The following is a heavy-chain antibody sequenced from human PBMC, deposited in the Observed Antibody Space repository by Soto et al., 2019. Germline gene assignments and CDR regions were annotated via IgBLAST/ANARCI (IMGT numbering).Heavy chain of an antibody. CDR1: GFSLSSYA. D-gene: IGHD6-19*01. CDR2: ISGSGSST. Sequence: GGSLRLACVASGFSLSSYAMSWVRQAPVKGLEWVSAISGSGSSTYYAASVKGRFTISRDNSKHMQFLQMNSLRAEDTAVYYCAKHTSGWDFESWGQGTLVTVSS. CDR3: AKHTSGWDFES. J-gene: IGHJ4*02. V-gene: IGHV3-23*01.